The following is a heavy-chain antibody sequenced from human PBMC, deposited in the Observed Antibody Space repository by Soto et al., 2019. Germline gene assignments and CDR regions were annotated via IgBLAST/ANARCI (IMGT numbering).Heavy chain of an antibody. J-gene: IGHJ4*02. CDR2: ISHDGGNQ. D-gene: IGHD2-2*02. CDR1: GFTFSSYG. Sequence: GGSLRLSCVTSGFTFSSYGMNWVRQAPGKGLEWVAGISHDGGNQYYADSVKGRFIISRDNSENTLHLQMSSLRTEDTGAYYCVLEDYMWGQGTLVTVSS. CDR3: VLEDYM. V-gene: IGHV3-30*03.